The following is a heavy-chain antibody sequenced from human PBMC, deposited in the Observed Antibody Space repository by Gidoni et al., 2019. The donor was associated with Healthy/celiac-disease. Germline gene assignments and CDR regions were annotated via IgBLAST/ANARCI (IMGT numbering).Heavy chain of an antibody. V-gene: IGHV3-13*04. CDR3: ARGGIPDYYYGMDV. CDR2: IGTAGDT. J-gene: IGHJ6*02. D-gene: IGHD2-21*01. Sequence: EVQLVESGGGLVQPGGSLRLSCAASGFPSSRYDMHWVRQATGKGLEWVSAIGTAGDTYYPGSVKGRFTISRENAKNSLYLQMNSLRAGDTAVYYCARGGIPDYYYGMDVWGQGTTVTVSS. CDR1: GFPSSRYD.